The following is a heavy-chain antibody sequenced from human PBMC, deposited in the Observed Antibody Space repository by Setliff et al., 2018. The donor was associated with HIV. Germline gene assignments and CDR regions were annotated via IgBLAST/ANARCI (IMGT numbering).Heavy chain of an antibody. J-gene: IGHJ4*02. D-gene: IGHD5-12*01. V-gene: IGHV1-18*04. Sequence: ASVKVSCKASGYTFTDYFMHWVRQAPGQRLEWMGWINAADGNTKYSQKLQGRVTMTTDTSTSTAYMELRSLRSDDTAVYYCARVVPSWVGYSGLRESDYWGQGTLVTVSS. CDR3: ARVVPSWVGYSGLRESDY. CDR2: INAADGNT. CDR1: GYTFTDYF.